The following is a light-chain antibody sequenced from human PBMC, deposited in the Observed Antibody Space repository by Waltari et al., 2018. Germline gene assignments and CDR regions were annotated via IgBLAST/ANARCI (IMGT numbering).Light chain of an antibody. CDR3: QQYYSFPFT. CDR2: AAS. Sequence: VIWMTQSPSLLSASTGDRVTISCRTSQGISSYLAWYQQKPGKAPELLIYAASTLQSGVPSRFSGSGSGTDFTLTISCLQSEDFATYYCQQYYSFPFTFGPGTKVDIK. J-gene: IGKJ3*01. CDR1: QGISSY. V-gene: IGKV1D-8*01.